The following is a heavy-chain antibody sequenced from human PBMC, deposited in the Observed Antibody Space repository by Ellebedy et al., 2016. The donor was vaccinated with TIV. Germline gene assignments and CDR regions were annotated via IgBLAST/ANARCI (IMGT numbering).Heavy chain of an antibody. CDR3: ATGFSSGY. CDR1: GFTFSNYA. Sequence: GGSLRLSCAASGFTFSNYAMSWVRQAPGKGLEWVSAISGDGGSTKYADSVKGRFTISRDTSKNTLYLQMNSLRDEDTAVYYCATGFSSGYWGQGTLVTVSS. J-gene: IGHJ4*02. D-gene: IGHD6-19*01. V-gene: IGHV3-23*01. CDR2: ISGDGGST.